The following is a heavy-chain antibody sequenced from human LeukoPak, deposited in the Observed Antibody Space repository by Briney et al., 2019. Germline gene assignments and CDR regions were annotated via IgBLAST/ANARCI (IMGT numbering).Heavy chain of an antibody. CDR1: GFTFSSYW. D-gene: IGHD3/OR15-3a*01. CDR2: INTDGSST. Sequence: GGSLRLSCAASGFTFSSYWMHWVRQAPGKGLVWVSRINTDGSSTSYAGSVKGRFTISRDNAKNTLYLQMNSLRAEDTAVYYCARRTYYYYYMDVWGKGTTVTVSS. J-gene: IGHJ6*03. V-gene: IGHV3-74*01. CDR3: ARRTYYYYYMDV.